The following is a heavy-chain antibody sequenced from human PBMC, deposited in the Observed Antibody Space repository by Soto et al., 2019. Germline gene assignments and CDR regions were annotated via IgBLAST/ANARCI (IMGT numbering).Heavy chain of an antibody. CDR3: ASGIAARPSWFDP. V-gene: IGHV4-39*01. D-gene: IGHD6-6*01. CDR2: IYYSGST. J-gene: IGHJ5*02. CDR1: GGSISSSSYY. Sequence: LSLTCTVSGGSISSSSYYWGWIRQPPGKGLEWIGSIYYSGSTYYNPSLKSRVTISVDTSKNQFSLKLSSVTAADTAVYYCASGIAARPSWFDPWGQGTLVTVSS.